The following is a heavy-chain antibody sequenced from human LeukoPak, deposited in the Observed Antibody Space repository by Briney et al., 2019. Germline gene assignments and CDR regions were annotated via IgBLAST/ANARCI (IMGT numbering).Heavy chain of an antibody. V-gene: IGHV3-7*03. D-gene: IGHD4-23*01. J-gene: IGHJ1*01. CDR2: INPDGNKK. Sequence: GGSLRLSCAVPGLTFSSSWMDWVRQAPGKGLEWVASINPDGNKKYSADSVKGRFTISRDNAENSLYLQMNSLRVEDTAVYYCAREDGGRGYFQHWGQGALVTVSS. CDR3: AREDGGRGYFQH. CDR1: GLTFSSSW.